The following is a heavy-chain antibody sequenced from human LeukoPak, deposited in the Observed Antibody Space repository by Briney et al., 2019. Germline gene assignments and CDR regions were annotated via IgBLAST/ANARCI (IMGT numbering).Heavy chain of an antibody. CDR2: ISAYNGNT. V-gene: IGHV1-18*01. D-gene: IGHD3-22*01. CDR3: ARLRSDYYDSSGPYFHYFDY. J-gene: IGHJ4*02. CDR1: GYTFTSYG. Sequence: GASVKVSCKASGYTFTSYGISWVRQAPGQGLEWMGWISAYNGNTNYAQKLQGRVTMTTDTSTSTAYMELRSLRSDDTAVYYCARLRSDYYDSSGPYFHYFDYWGQGTLVTVSS.